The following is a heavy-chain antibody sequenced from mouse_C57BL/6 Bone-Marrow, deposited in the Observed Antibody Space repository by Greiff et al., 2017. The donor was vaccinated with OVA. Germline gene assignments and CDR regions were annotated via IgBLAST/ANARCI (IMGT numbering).Heavy chain of an antibody. CDR1: GFTFSSYA. J-gene: IGHJ1*03. CDR2: ISDGGSYT. Sequence: EVQRVESGGGLVKPGGSLKLSCAASGFTFSSYAMSWVRQTPEKRLEWVATISDGGSYTYYPDNVKGRFTISRDNAKNNLYLQMSHLKSEDTAMYYCAREAALWYFDVWGTGTTVTVSS. V-gene: IGHV5-4*01. CDR3: AREAALWYFDV.